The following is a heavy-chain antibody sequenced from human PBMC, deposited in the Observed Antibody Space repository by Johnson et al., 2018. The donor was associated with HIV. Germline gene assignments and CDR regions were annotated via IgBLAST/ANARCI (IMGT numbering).Heavy chain of an antibody. D-gene: IGHD3-22*01. CDR3: ARRINYDSSGVYLGDAFDI. J-gene: IGHJ3*02. CDR1: GFTFSSYG. CDR2: ISYDGSNK. V-gene: IGHV3-30*03. Sequence: VQLVESGGGVVQPGRSLRLSCAASGFTFSSYGMHWVRQAPGKGLEWVAVISYDGSNKYYADSVKGRFTISRDNAKNSLYLQMNGLRAEDTALYYCARRINYDSSGVYLGDAFDIWGQGTMVTVSS.